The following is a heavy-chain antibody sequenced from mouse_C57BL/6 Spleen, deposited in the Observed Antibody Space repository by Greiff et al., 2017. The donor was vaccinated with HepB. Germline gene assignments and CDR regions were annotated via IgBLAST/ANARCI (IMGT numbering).Heavy chain of an antibody. J-gene: IGHJ3*01. Sequence: EVQLQQSGPELVKPGASVKISCKASGYTFTDYYMNWVKQSHGKSLEWIGDINPNNGGTSYNQKFKGKATLTVDKSSSTAYMELRSLTSEDSAVYYCARNSVDYGSSFAYWGQGTLVTVSA. CDR3: ARNSVDYGSSFAY. CDR1: GYTFTDYY. D-gene: IGHD1-1*01. CDR2: INPNNGGT. V-gene: IGHV1-26*01.